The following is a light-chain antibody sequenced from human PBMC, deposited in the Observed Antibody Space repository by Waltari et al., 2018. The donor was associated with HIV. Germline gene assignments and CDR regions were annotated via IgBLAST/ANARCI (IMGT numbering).Light chain of an antibody. V-gene: IGKV4-1*01. Sequence: IVITQSLDFLVASLGERAPIDCKTNQHVLYSSNNKNYLAWYQQKPGQPPKPLIYWASTRESGVPDRFSGSGSGTDFTLTSSSLQAEDVAVYYCHQYYFTPPHTFGQGTKLEIK. CDR1: QHVLYSSNNKNY. CDR3: HQYYFTPPHT. CDR2: WAS. J-gene: IGKJ2*01.